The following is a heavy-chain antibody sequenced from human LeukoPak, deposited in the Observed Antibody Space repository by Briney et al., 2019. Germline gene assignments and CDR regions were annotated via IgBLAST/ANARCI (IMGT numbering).Heavy chain of an antibody. CDR2: ISYDGRNE. V-gene: IGHV3-30*18. Sequence: RAGGSLRLSCVASGFTSSDYGMLWVRQPPGKGLEWVAVISYDGRNEHYADSVKGRFTISRDNSKNTVFLQMNTLRTEDTAVYFCAKDKPIDYWGQGTLVTVSS. CDR3: AKDKPIDY. CDR1: GFTSSDYG. D-gene: IGHD1-14*01. J-gene: IGHJ4*02.